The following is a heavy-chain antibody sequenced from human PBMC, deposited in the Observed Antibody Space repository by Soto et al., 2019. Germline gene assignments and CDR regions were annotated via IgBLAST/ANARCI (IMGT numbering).Heavy chain of an antibody. D-gene: IGHD6-13*01. J-gene: IGHJ5*02. CDR2: IIPNFGTA. CDR3: ATSIAAAGSSWFDT. Sequence: SVKVSCKASGGTFSSYAISWVRQVPGQGLEWMGGIIPNFGTANYAQKIQGRVTITADKSTSTAYMELSSLRSEDTAVYYWATSIAAAGSSWFDTWGQGTLVTVSS. V-gene: IGHV1-69*06. CDR1: GGTFSSYA.